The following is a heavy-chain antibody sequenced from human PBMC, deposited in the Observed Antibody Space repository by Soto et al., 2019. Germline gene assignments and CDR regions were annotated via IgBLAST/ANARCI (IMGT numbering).Heavy chain of an antibody. Sequence: QLVESGGGLIQPGGSLRLSCAASGFTVSSNYMSWVRQAPGKGLEWVSLIYAGGSTYYADSVKGRFTISRDNSKNTLFFQMNSLRAEDTAVYYCAREAYYGDGNAFDIWGQGTMVTVSS. V-gene: IGHV3-53*01. D-gene: IGHD4-17*01. CDR3: AREAYYGDGNAFDI. CDR1: GFTVSSNY. J-gene: IGHJ3*02. CDR2: IYAGGST.